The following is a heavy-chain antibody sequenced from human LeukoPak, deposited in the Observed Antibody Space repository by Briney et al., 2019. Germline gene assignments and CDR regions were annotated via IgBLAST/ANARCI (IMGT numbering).Heavy chain of an antibody. CDR2: IYSGGST. Sequence: GGSLRLSCAASGFTVSSNYMSWVRQAPGKGLEWVSVIYSGGSTYYADSVKGRFTISRDNSKNTLYLQMNSLRAEDTAVYYCARVSLSSSSGWPINYYYYGMDVWGQGTTVTVSS. V-gene: IGHV3-66*01. CDR3: ARVSLSSSSGWPINYYYYGMDV. CDR1: GFTVSSNY. J-gene: IGHJ6*02. D-gene: IGHD6-19*01.